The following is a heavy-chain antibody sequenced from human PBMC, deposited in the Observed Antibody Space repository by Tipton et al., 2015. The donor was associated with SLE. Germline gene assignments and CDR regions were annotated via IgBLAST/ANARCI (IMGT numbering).Heavy chain of an antibody. V-gene: IGHV4-4*08. J-gene: IGHJ5*02. CDR2: IYTSGST. CDR3: ARDPGA. D-gene: IGHD3-10*01. Sequence: LRLSCSASGFTFSSYAMHWVRQAPGKGLEWIGHIYTSGSTNYNPSLKSRVTISVDTSKNQFSLKLSSVTAADTAVYYCARDPGAWGQGTLVTVSS. CDR1: GFTFSSYA.